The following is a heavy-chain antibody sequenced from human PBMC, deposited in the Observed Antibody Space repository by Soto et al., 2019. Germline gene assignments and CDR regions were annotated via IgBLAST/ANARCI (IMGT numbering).Heavy chain of an antibody. D-gene: IGHD3-22*01. V-gene: IGHV3-48*01. CDR2: ISRSTGTI. CDR1: GYSICRYT. CDR3: ARDQGNYYDSSGYYPVGQFDY. J-gene: IGHJ4*02. Sequence: GGPRRLSCAASGYSICRYTTNRVRQAPGKGLEWVSYISRSTGTIYYADSVKGRFTISRDDAQNSLYLQMNSLRAEDTAVYYCARDQGNYYDSSGYYPVGQFDYWGQGTLVTVSS.